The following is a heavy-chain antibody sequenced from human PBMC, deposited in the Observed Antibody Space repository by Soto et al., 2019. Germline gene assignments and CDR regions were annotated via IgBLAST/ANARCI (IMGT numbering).Heavy chain of an antibody. J-gene: IGHJ5*02. Sequence: QVQLVQSGNEVKKPGSSVKVSCKASGGTFTTNGIIWVRQAPGQGLEWMGGIVPVFGSTKYAQKFQGRLTITADRSTNTAYMDLSSLKSEDTATSYFAQGPPRGDFILKWFGPWGQGTLVTVSS. CDR2: IVPVFGST. CDR1: GGTFTTNG. D-gene: IGHD2-21*01. V-gene: IGHV1-69*06. CDR3: AQGPPRGDFILKWFGP.